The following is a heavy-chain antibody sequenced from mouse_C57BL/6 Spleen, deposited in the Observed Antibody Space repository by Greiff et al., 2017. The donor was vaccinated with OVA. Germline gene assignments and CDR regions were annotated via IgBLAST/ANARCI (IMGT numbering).Heavy chain of an antibody. CDR1: GYTFTSYW. CDR2: IDPSDSYT. V-gene: IGHV1-69*01. Sequence: VQLQQPGAELVMPGASVKLSCKASGYTFTSYWMHWVKQRPGQGLEWIGEIDPSDSYTNYNQKFKGKSTLTVDKSSSTAYMQLSSLTSEDSAVYYCARSGTKGDAMDYWGQGTSVTVSS. J-gene: IGHJ4*01. CDR3: ARSGTKGDAMDY. D-gene: IGHD2-14*01.